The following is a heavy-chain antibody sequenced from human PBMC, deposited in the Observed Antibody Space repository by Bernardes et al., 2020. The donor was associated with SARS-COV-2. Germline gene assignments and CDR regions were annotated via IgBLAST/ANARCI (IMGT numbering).Heavy chain of an antibody. CDR2: SNRFGKT. V-gene: IGHV4-34*01. CDR1: VGSSSGYF. D-gene: IGHD1-7*01. J-gene: IGHJ5*02. CDR3: ARGNWNYVPISNWFDP. Sequence: ATISFTCAVRVGSSSGYFCTWFRPSPGKGLEWIGESNRFGKTNYNPSLPSRIAVSLDTSKNLFSLKLTSVTAADTAVYYCARGNWNYVPISNWFDPWGQGTLVTVSS.